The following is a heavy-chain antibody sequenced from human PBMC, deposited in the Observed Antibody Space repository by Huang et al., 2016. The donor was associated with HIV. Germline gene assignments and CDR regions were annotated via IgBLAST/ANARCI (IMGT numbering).Heavy chain of an antibody. CDR1: GFAFSSYA. CDR3: ARTGSYYYGSGSYHFGDY. V-gene: IGHV3-30-3*01. CDR2: ISSDGSNK. J-gene: IGHJ4*02. D-gene: IGHD3-10*01. Sequence: QVQLVESGGGVVPPGRSLRLSCAASGFAFSSYAMYWVRQAPGKGLEWLAVISSDGSNKNDANSLKGRFTISRDNSKGTVYLQMNSLRPEDTAVYSCARTGSYYYGSGSYHFGDYWGQGTLVTVSS.